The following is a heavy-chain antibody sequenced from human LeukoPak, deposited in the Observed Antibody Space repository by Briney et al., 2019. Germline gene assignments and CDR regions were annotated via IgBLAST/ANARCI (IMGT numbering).Heavy chain of an antibody. D-gene: IGHD3-10*01. CDR3: ARGGSGCFDL. J-gene: IGHJ2*01. CDR2: IHSDGTSR. CDR1: GFTFSYYC. Sequence: GGSLRLSCAASGFTFSYYCMHWVRQAPGKGLVWVARIHSDGTSRTYADSVKGRFSISRDNAKNTVDLQMNSLRVEDTAVYYCARGGSGCFDLWGRGTLVTVSS. V-gene: IGHV3-74*01.